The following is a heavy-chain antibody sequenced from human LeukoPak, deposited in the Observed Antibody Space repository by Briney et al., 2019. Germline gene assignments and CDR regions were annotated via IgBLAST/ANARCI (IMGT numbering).Heavy chain of an antibody. CDR3: AKDAGRSDVDYFDY. Sequence: GGSLRLSCAASRFTFSSYAMSWVRQVPGKGLEWVSAISDSGGNTYYADFVRGRFTISRDNSKNTLYLQMNSLRAEDTAMYFCAKDAGRSDVDYFDYWGQGTLVTVSS. D-gene: IGHD1-26*01. CDR1: RFTFSSYA. V-gene: IGHV3-23*01. CDR2: ISDSGGNT. J-gene: IGHJ4*02.